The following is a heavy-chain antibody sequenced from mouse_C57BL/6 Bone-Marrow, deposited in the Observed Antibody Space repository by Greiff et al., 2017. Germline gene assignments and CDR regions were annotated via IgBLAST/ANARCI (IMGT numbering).Heavy chain of an antibody. CDR1: GYTFTSYW. D-gene: IGHD2-4*01. Sequence: QVQLQQPGAELVKPGASVKLSCKASGYTFTSYWMHWVKQRPGRGLEWIGRIAPNSGGTKYNEKFKSKATLTVDKPSSTAYMQLSSLTSEDSAVYYCARCDYDFYYAMDYWGQGTSVTVSS. CDR3: ARCDYDFYYAMDY. J-gene: IGHJ4*01. V-gene: IGHV1-72*01. CDR2: IAPNSGGT.